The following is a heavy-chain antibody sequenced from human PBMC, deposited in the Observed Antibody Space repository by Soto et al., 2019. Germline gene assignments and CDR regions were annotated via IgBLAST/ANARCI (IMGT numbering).Heavy chain of an antibody. CDR2: MSGTGGST. CDR3: AKAGFSSGWSPSYFDY. D-gene: IGHD6-19*01. V-gene: IGHV3-23*01. CDR1: GFTFSSYA. J-gene: IGHJ4*02. Sequence: EVQLLESGGGLVQPGRSLRLSCAASGFTFSSYAMNWVRQAPGKGLEWVSAMSGTGGSTYYADSVKGRFTISRDNSKNMLYLQMNSLRVEDTAVFYCAKAGFSSGWSPSYFDYWGQGTLVTVSS.